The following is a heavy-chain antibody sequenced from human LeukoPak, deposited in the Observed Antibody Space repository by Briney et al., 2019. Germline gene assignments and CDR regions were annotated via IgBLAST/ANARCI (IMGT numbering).Heavy chain of an antibody. CDR1: GFNFGTFSTYA. J-gene: IGHJ3*02. CDR3: AVLDCSSTSCYRGVAFDI. V-gene: IGHV3-30-3*01. D-gene: IGHD2-2*02. Sequence: GGSLRLSCAASGFNFGTFSTYAMSWVRQAPGKGLEWVAVISYDGSNKYYADSVKGRFTISRDNSKNTLYLQMNSLRAEDTAVYYCAVLDCSSTSCYRGVAFDIWGQGTMVTVSS. CDR2: ISYDGSNK.